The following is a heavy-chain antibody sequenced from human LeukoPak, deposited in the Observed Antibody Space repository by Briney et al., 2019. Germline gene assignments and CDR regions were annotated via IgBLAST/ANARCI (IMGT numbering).Heavy chain of an antibody. D-gene: IGHD2-15*01. Sequence: GSSVNVSCKASGGTFSSYAISWVRQAPGQGLEWMGGIIPIFGTANYAQKFQGRVTITADESTSTAYMELSSLRAEDTAVYYCAKQLGYCSDGSCYFPYWGQGTLVTVFS. CDR3: AKQLGYCSDGSCYFPY. J-gene: IGHJ4*02. V-gene: IGHV1-69*01. CDR2: IIPIFGTA. CDR1: GGTFSSYA.